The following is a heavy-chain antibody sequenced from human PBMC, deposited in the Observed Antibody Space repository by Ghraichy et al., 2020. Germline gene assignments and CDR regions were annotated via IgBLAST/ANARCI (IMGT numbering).Heavy chain of an antibody. D-gene: IGHD2-2*02. J-gene: IGHJ6*02. CDR2: IKQDGSEK. Sequence: GSLRLSCAASGFTFSSYWMSWVRQAPGKGLEWVANIKQDGSEKYYVDSVKGRFTISRDNAKNSLYLQMNSLRAEDTAVYYCAREGEEVVPAAIREFGYGDYGSYYYGMDVWGQGTTVTVSS. V-gene: IGHV3-7*01. CDR3: AREGEEVVPAAIREFGYGDYGSYYYGMDV. CDR1: GFTFSSYW.